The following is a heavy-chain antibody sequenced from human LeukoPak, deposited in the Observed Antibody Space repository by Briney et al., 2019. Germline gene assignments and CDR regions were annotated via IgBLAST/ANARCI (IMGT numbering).Heavy chain of an antibody. J-gene: IGHJ4*02. CDR3: ARDLGSGYYYPLLDY. Sequence: GASVKVSCKASGYTFTSYGISWVRQAPGQGREWMGWISAYNGNTNYAQKLQGRVTMTTDTSTSTAYMELRSLRSDDTAVYYCARDLGSGYYYPLLDYWGQGTLVTVSS. CDR2: ISAYNGNT. D-gene: IGHD3-22*01. CDR1: GYTFTSYG. V-gene: IGHV1-18*01.